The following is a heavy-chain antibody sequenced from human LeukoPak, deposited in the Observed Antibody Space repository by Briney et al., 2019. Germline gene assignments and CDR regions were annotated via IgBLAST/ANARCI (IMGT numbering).Heavy chain of an antibody. V-gene: IGHV4-34*01. CDR1: GGSFSGYY. J-gene: IGHJ4*02. Sequence: PSETLSLNCAVYGGSFSGYYWSWIRQPPAKGPAWIGEINHSGSTHYNPSLKSRFTISVDTSNNQFPLKLSSVTAADTAVYDCARVFGFYYYDSSGSFDYWGQGTLVTVSS. D-gene: IGHD3-22*01. CDR3: ARVFGFYYYDSSGSFDY. CDR2: INHSGST.